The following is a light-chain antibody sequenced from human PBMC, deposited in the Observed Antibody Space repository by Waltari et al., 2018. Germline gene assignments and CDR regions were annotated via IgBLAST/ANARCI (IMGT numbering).Light chain of an antibody. CDR2: GAS. CDR1: QSVTRA. V-gene: IGKV3-20*01. Sequence: EIVLPQSPGTLSSSPGASATLSCRTSQSVTRALAWYQQKPGQAPRLLIYGASNRATGIPDRFSGSGSGTDFSLTISSLEPEDFAVYYCQHYLRLPVTFGQGTKVEVK. CDR3: QHYLRLPVT. J-gene: IGKJ1*01.